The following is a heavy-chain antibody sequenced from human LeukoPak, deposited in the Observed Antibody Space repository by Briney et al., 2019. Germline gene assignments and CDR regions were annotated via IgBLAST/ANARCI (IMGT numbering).Heavy chain of an antibody. J-gene: IGHJ5*02. CDR3: ARGNWFDP. Sequence: SETLSLTCTVSGGSINSYFRNWIRQPPGKGLEWIGYISYSGSTNYNPSLRSRVTISVETSKNHFTLKLSSVTAADTAVYFCARGNWFDPWGQGTLVTVSS. CDR2: ISYSGST. CDR1: GGSINSYF. V-gene: IGHV4-59*01.